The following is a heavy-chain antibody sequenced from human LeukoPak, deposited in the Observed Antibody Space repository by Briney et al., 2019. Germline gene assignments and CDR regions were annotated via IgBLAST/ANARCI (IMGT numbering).Heavy chain of an antibody. CDR2: INSDGSST. J-gene: IGHJ4*02. D-gene: IGHD5-18*01. CDR3: AKSGEYSYGYPDY. CDR1: GFSFNNYW. V-gene: IGHV3-74*01. Sequence: TGGSLRLSCAASGFSFNNYWMHWVRQAPGKGLMWVSRINSDGSSTSYADSVKGRFTISRDNSKNTLYLQMNSLRAEDTAVYYCAKSGEYSYGYPDYWGQGTLVTVSS.